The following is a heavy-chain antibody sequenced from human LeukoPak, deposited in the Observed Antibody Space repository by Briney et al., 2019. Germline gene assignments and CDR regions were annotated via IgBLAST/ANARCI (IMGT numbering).Heavy chain of an antibody. CDR2: ISAGNGNT. CDR1: GYTFTSYG. D-gene: IGHD3-10*01. V-gene: IGHV1-18*01. J-gene: IGHJ4*02. Sequence: ASVKVSCKASGYTFTSYGISWVRQAPGQGLEWMGWISAGNGNTKYSQKFQGRVTITRDTSASTAYMELCSLRSEDTAVYYCARSFFGFGELLLDYWGQGNLVTVSS. CDR3: ARSFFGFGELLLDY.